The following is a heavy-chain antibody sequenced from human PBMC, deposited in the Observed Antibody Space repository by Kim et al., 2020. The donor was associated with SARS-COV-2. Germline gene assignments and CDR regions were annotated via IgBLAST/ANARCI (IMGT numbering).Heavy chain of an antibody. D-gene: IGHD6-19*01. CDR2: IYYSGST. CDR1: GGSISSSSYY. Sequence: SETLSLTCTVSGGSISSSSYYWGWIRQPPGKGLEWIGSIYYSGSTYYNPSLKSRVTISVDTSKNQFSLKLSSVTAADTAVYYCARHVPNSSGWSRGAFDIWGQGTMVTVSS. CDR3: ARHVPNSSGWSRGAFDI. V-gene: IGHV4-39*01. J-gene: IGHJ3*02.